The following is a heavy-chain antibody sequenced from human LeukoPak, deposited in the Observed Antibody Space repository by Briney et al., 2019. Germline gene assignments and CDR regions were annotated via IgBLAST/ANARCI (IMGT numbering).Heavy chain of an antibody. CDR2: IYYSGST. CDR3: ARHARYSYGCTYYYYMDV. J-gene: IGHJ6*03. Sequence: SETLSLTCTVSGGSISSSSYYWGWIRQPPGKGLEWIGSIYYSGSTYYNPSLKSRVTISVDTSKNQFSLKLSSVTAADTAVYYCARHARYSYGCTYYYYMDVWGKGTTVTVSS. V-gene: IGHV4-39*01. D-gene: IGHD5-18*01. CDR1: GGSISSSSYY.